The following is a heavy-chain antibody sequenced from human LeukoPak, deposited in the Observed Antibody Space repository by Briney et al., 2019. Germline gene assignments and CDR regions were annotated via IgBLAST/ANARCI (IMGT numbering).Heavy chain of an antibody. J-gene: IGHJ4*02. CDR2: ISGSGGST. V-gene: IGHV3-23*01. Sequence: GGSLRLSCAASGLTFSSYAMSWVRQAPGKGLEWVSAISGSGGSTYYADSVKGRFTISRDNSKNTLYLQMNSLRAEDTALYYCAKGSPYGDSIIGYWGQGTLVTVSS. CDR3: AKGSPYGDSIIGY. CDR1: GLTFSSYA. D-gene: IGHD4-17*01.